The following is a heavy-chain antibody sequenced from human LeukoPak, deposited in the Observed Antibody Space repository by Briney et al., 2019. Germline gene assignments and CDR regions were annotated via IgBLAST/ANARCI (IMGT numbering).Heavy chain of an antibody. J-gene: IGHJ4*02. CDR2: INPNSGGT. Sequence: ASVKVSCKASGYTFTGYYMHWVRQAPGQGLEWMGWINPNSGGTNYAQKFQGRVTMTRDTSISTAYMELSRLRSDDTAVYYCAVISGYGFLTRTRKVDYWGQGTLVTVSS. CDR1: GYTFTGYY. V-gene: IGHV1-2*02. CDR3: AVISGYGFLTRTRKVDY. D-gene: IGHD5-12*01.